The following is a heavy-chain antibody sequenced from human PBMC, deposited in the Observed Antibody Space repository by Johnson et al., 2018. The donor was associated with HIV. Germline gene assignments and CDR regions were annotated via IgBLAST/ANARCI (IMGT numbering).Heavy chain of an antibody. Sequence: QMLLVESGGGVVQPGRSLRLSCAASGFTFSSYAMHWVRQAPGKGLEWVAVIWYDGSNKYYADSVKGRFTISRDNSKNTLYLQMNSLRAEDTAVYYCARSVGYCSGGSCSPDAFDIWCQGTMVTVSS. J-gene: IGHJ3*02. CDR3: ARSVGYCSGGSCSPDAFDI. CDR1: GFTFSSYA. V-gene: IGHV3-30*04. D-gene: IGHD2-15*01. CDR2: IWYDGSNK.